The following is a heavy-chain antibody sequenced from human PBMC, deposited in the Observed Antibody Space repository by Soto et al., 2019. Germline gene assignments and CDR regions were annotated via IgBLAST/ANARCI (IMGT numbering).Heavy chain of an antibody. CDR2: ISSSSYT. CDR1: GFTFSDYY. J-gene: IGHJ5*02. Sequence: PGGSLRLSCAASGFTFSDYYMSWIRQAPGKGLEWVSYISSSSYTNYADSVKGRFTISRDNAKNSLYLQMNSLRAEDTAVYYCARSGVPAAILPFNWFDPWGQGTLVTVSS. CDR3: ARSGVPAAILPFNWFDP. V-gene: IGHV3-11*06. D-gene: IGHD2-2*02.